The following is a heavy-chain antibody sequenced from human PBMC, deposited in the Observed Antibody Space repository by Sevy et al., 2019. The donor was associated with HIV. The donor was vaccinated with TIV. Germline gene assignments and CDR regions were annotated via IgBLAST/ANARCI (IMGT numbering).Heavy chain of an antibody. D-gene: IGHD6-13*01. J-gene: IGHJ4*02. CDR1: GFTFSSYW. Sequence: GGSLILSCAASGFTFSSYWMSWVRQAPGKGLEWVANIKQDGSEKYYVDSVKGRFTISRDNPKNSLYLQMNSLRAEDTAVYYCARGTTGIASAGPFDYWGQGTLVTVSS. V-gene: IGHV3-7*01. CDR2: IKQDGSEK. CDR3: ARGTTGIASAGPFDY.